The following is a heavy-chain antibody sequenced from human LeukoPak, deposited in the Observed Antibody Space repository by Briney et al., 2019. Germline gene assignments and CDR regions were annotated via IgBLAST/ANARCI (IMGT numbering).Heavy chain of an antibody. CDR1: GLNFNKYG. CDR3: AKEGVRRIEGFGDLRDGLDV. J-gene: IGHJ6*02. V-gene: IGHV3-30*02. Sequence: GGSLRLSCAASGLNFNKYGMHWVRQAPGKGLEWVALIPYDGSDNYYADSVKGRFTISRDNSKNTLYLQMNSLRLEDTAIYYCAKEGVRRIEGFGDLRDGLDVWGQGTTVTVSS. CDR2: IPYDGSDN. D-gene: IGHD3-10*01.